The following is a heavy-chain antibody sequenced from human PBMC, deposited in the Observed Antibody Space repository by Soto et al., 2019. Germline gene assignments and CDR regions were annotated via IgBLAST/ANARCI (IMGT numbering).Heavy chain of an antibody. CDR3: AREAAGFDL. CDR2: MYYGGTT. D-gene: IGHD6-13*01. J-gene: IGHJ3*01. CDR1: GFTVSSDH. V-gene: IGHV3-53*02. Sequence: EMQLVETGGGLIQPGGSLRLYCAASGFTVSSDHMSWVRQAPGKGLEWISVMYYGGTTYYADSVQGRFTISRDSSTNTLYLQITDLRADDTAVYYCAREAAGFDLWGQGTMVTVSS.